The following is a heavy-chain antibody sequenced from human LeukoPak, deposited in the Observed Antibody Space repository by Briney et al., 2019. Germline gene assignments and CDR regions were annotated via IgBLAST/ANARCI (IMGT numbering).Heavy chain of an antibody. CDR3: ARGVGIVGATESWFDP. J-gene: IGHJ5*02. D-gene: IGHD1-26*01. V-gene: IGHV1-18*01. CDR1: GYTFTSYG. CDR2: ISAYNGNR. Sequence: ASVKVSCMASGYTFTSYGISWVRQAPGQGLEWMGWISAYNGNRNYAQKFQGRVTMTTDTSTSTAYMELRSLRSDDTAVYYCARGVGIVGATESWFDPWGQGTLVTVSS.